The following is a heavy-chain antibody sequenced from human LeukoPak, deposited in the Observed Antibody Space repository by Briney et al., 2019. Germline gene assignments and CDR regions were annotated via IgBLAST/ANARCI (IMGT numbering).Heavy chain of an antibody. D-gene: IGHD4-17*01. CDR3: AKSHYYGDDFDY. CDR1: GFTFDDYA. CDR2: IRYDGSNK. V-gene: IGHV3-30*02. Sequence: GGSLRLSCAASGFTFDDYAMHWVRQAPGKGLEWVAFIRYDGSNKYYADSVKGRFTISRDNSKNTLYLQMNSLRAEDTAVYYCAKSHYYGDDFDYWGQGTLVTVSS. J-gene: IGHJ4*02.